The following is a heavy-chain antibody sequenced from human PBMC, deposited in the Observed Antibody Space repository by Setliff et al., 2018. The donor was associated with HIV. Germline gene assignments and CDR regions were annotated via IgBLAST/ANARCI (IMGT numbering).Heavy chain of an antibody. CDR1: SSSIRSGGYY. V-gene: IGHV4-31*03. CDR3: ARDSANGKTANLNYLDV. Sequence: TLSLTCTVSSSSIRSGGYYWNWIRQHPGKGLEWIGYIYHSGSTYYNPSLKSRVTISVDTSKNQFSLKLSSVTAADTAIYYCARDSANGKTANLNYLDVWGKGTTVTVSS. J-gene: IGHJ6*03. CDR2: IYHSGST. D-gene: IGHD2-8*01.